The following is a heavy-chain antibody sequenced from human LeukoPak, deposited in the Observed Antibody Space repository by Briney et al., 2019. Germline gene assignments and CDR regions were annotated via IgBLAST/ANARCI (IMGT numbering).Heavy chain of an antibody. CDR3: ARVPDSSGYYYGAFDI. Sequence: PSETLSLTCTVSGGSISSGGYYWSWIRQPPGKGLEWIGYIYYSGSTHYNPSLKSRVTISVDTSKNQFSLKLSSVTAADTAVYYCARVPDSSGYYYGAFDIWGQGTMVTVSS. D-gene: IGHD3-22*01. J-gene: IGHJ3*02. CDR2: IYYSGST. V-gene: IGHV4-30-4*01. CDR1: GGSISSGGYY.